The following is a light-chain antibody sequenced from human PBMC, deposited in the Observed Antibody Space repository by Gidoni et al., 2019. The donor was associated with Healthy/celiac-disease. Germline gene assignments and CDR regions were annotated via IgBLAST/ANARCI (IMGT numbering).Light chain of an antibody. CDR1: QGISSR. CDR3: QQANSFPFT. V-gene: IGKV1-12*01. J-gene: IGKJ3*01. Sequence: DIQMTQSPSSVSASVGDRVTITCRASQGISSRLAWYQQQPGKAPKLLIDAASSLQSGVPSRFSGSGSGTDFTLTISSLQPEDFATYYCQQANSFPFTFXPXTKVDIK. CDR2: AAS.